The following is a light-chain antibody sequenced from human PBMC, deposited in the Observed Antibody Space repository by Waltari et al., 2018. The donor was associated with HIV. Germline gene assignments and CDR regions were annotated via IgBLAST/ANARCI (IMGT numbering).Light chain of an antibody. CDR2: NVS. CDR1: SSDVGGYNY. CDR3: SSYTSSSTLN. Sequence: QSALTQPASVSGSPGQSITISCPGTSSDVGGYNYVSWYQQHPGKAPKLMIYNVSNRPSGVSNRFSGSKSSNTASLTISGLQAEDEADYYCSSYTSSSTLNFGGGTKLTVL. V-gene: IGLV2-14*03. J-gene: IGLJ2*01.